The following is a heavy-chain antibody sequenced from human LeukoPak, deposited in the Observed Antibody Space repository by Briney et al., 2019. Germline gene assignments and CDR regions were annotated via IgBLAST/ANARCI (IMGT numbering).Heavy chain of an antibody. D-gene: IGHD2-21*01. V-gene: IGHV4-38-2*01. J-gene: IGHJ4*02. CDR1: GYSISRGYY. Sequence: PSETLSLTCAVSGYSISRGYYWGWIRQPPGKGLEWIGSIYHSGSTYYNPSLKSRVTISVDTSKNQYSLKLSSVTAADPAVYYYARSHSYSVSSFGYWGQGTLVTVSS. CDR2: IYHSGST. CDR3: ARSHSYSVSSFGY.